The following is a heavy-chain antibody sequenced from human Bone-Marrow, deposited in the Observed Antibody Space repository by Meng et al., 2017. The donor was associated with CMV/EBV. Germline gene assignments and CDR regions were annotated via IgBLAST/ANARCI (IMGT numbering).Heavy chain of an antibody. CDR1: GFTFSSYW. Sequence: GESLKISCAASGFTFSSYWMSWVRQAPGKGLEWVSAISGSGGSTYYADSVKGRFTISRDNSKNTLYLQMNSLRAEDTAVYYCAKDHIVGATRYYYGMDVWGQGTTVTVSS. J-gene: IGHJ6*02. CDR2: ISGSGGST. D-gene: IGHD1-26*01. V-gene: IGHV3-23*01. CDR3: AKDHIVGATRYYYGMDV.